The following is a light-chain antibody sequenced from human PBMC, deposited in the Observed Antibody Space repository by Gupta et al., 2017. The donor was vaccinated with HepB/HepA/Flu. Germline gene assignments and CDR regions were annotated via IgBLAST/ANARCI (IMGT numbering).Light chain of an antibody. Sequence: QSALTQPRSVSGSPGQSVTISCTGTSSDVGGSNYVSWYHQHPGKAPKLMIYDVSKRPSGVPDRFSGSKSGNTASLTISGLQAEDEADYYCCSYAGSDTLVFGGGTKLTVL. CDR2: DVS. V-gene: IGLV2-11*01. CDR3: CSYAGSDTLV. CDR1: SSDVGGSNY. J-gene: IGLJ2*01.